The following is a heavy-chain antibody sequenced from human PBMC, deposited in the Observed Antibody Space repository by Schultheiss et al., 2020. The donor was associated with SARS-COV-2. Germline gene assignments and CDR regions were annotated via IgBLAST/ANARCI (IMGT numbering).Heavy chain of an antibody. CDR1: GGSISSSSYY. V-gene: IGHV4-39*01. J-gene: IGHJ4*02. CDR2: IFYSGST. CDR3: ARSEKALDF. Sequence: SETLSLTCTVSGGSISSSSYYWGWIRQSPGKGLEWIGSIFYSGSTYYNPSLKSRLTISVDTSKNQFSLKLRSVTAADTAVYYCARSEKALDFWGQGILVTVSS.